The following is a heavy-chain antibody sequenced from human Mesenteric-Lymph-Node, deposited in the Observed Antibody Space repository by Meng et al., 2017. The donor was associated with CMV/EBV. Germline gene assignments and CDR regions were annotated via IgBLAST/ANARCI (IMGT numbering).Heavy chain of an antibody. Sequence: QITLKESGPTLVKPTQTLTLTCTFSGFSLSTSGVGVGWIRQPPGKALEWLALIYWDDDKRYSPSLKSRLTITKNTSKNQVVLTKTNMEPVNTATYYCAHSSGIAAAGPFYFDYWGQGTLVTVSS. J-gene: IGHJ4*02. V-gene: IGHV2-5*02. CDR2: IYWDDDK. CDR1: GFSLSTSGVG. D-gene: IGHD6-13*01. CDR3: AHSSGIAAAGPFYFDY.